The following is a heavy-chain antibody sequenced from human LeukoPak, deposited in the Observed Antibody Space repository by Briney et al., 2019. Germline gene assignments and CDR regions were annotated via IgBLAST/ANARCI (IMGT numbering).Heavy chain of an antibody. CDR2: ISYDGSNK. CDR3: ASSRGAFDI. Sequence: GGSLRLSCAASGFTFSSYGMHWVRQAPGKGLEWVAVISYDGSNKYYADSVKGRFTISRDNSKNTPYLQMNSLRAEDTAVYYCASSRGAFDIWGQGTMVTVSS. CDR1: GFTFSSYG. D-gene: IGHD6-13*01. V-gene: IGHV3-30*03. J-gene: IGHJ3*02.